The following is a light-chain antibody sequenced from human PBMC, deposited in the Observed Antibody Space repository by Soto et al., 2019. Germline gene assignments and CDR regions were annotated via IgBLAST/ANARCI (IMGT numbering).Light chain of an antibody. CDR3: GAWDSSLSVGL. CDR1: SSNIGNNY. J-gene: IGLJ3*02. CDR2: DEN. V-gene: IGLV1-51*01. Sequence: QAVVTQPPSVSAAPGQKVTISCSGGSSNIGNNYVSWYQQLPGTAPKILIYDENKRPSGIPDRFSGSKSGTSATLGITGLQTGDEADYYCGAWDSSLSVGLFGGGTQLTVL.